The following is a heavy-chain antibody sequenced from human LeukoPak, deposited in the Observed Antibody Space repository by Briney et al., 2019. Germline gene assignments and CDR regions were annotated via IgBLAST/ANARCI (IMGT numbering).Heavy chain of an antibody. CDR2: INPGDSDA. J-gene: IGHJ4*02. CDR1: GYSFISYW. Sequence: GEPLKISCEGSGYSFISYWIGWVRQMPGKGLEWVGFINPGDSDARYSPSFQGQVTISVDKSISTAYLQWSSLKASDTAMYYCARGEIYFDYWGQGTLVTVSS. CDR3: ARGEIYFDY. V-gene: IGHV5-51*01. D-gene: IGHD3-16*01.